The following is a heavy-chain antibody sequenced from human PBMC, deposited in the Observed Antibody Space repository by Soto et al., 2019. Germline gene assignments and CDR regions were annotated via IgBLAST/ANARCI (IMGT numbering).Heavy chain of an antibody. CDR2: IVPIVDTS. V-gene: IGHV1-69*13. Sequence: SVKVSCKTSGGTFSSYAISWVRQAPGQGLEWMGGIVPIVDTSTYAQKFQGRVTITADESTSTVYMELSSLRSDDTAVYYCVRVVAITGYPDNWGQGTLVIVSS. D-gene: IGHD5-12*01. J-gene: IGHJ4*02. CDR3: VRVVAITGYPDN. CDR1: GGTFSSYA.